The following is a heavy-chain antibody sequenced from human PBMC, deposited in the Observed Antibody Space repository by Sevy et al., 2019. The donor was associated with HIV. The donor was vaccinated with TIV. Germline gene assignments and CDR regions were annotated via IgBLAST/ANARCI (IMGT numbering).Heavy chain of an antibody. Sequence: GGSLRLSCAASGFSFNSYAMTWVRQAPGKGLKWVSSIGGSGGSTYYADSVKGRFTISRDNSKNTLYLQMNSLRAEDTAVYYCAKRVGATGGVFDYWGQRTLVTVSS. D-gene: IGHD1-26*01. CDR3: AKRVGATGGVFDY. J-gene: IGHJ4*02. V-gene: IGHV3-23*01. CDR2: IGGSGGST. CDR1: GFSFNSYA.